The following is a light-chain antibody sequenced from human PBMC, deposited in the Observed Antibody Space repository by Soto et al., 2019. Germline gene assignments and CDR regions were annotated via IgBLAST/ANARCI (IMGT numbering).Light chain of an antibody. CDR2: ANN. J-gene: IGLJ3*02. CDR1: SSNLGTGFD. CDR3: QSYDSSLNGWV. Sequence: QSVLTQPPSVSGAPGQRVTISRTGSSSNLGTGFDVHWYRQLPGTAPNLLIYANNNRPSGVPDRFSGSKSGTSASLAITGLQAEDEADYYCQSYDSSLNGWVFGGGTKLTVL. V-gene: IGLV1-40*01.